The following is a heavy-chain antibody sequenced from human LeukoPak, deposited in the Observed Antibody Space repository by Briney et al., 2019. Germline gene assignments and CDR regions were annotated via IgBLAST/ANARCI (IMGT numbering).Heavy chain of an antibody. V-gene: IGHV5-51*01. CDR3: ARLLGERSGNWFDP. CDR2: VYPNDSEI. D-gene: IGHD1-26*01. CDR1: GYSFANYW. Sequence: GESLKISCEASGYSFANYWIAWVRQRPGEGLEWMGIVYPNDSEIRYSPSFQGQVSMSADTSITTAYLQWDSLKASDTAMYYCARLLGERSGNWFDPWGQGTLVTVSS. J-gene: IGHJ5*02.